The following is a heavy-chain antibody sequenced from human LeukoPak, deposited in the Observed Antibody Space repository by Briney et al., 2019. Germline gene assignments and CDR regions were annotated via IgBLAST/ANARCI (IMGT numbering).Heavy chain of an antibody. CDR1: RFTFNTYA. D-gene: IGHD3-10*01. CDR2: ISSNGGTT. CDR3: VGYASGSYKVDY. V-gene: IGHV3-64D*06. Sequence: GGSLRLSCSASRFTFNTYAMHWVRQAPGKGLGYDSAISSNGGTTNYADSVRGRFTISRDNSKNTLYLQLSAVRAEDTALYYCVGYASGSYKVDYWGQGTLVIVSS. J-gene: IGHJ4*02.